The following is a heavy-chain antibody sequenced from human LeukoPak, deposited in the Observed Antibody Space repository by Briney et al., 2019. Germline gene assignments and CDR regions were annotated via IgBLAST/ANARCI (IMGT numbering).Heavy chain of an antibody. J-gene: IGHJ3*02. CDR3: ARDTLGYCSSTSCPLAFDI. CDR1: GYTFTSYY. D-gene: IGHD2-2*01. V-gene: IGHV1-46*01. CDR2: INPSGGST. Sequence: ASVKVSCKASGYTFTSYYMHWVRQAPGQGLEWMRIINPSGGSTSYAQKFQGRVTMTRDTSTSTVYMELSSLRSEDTAVYYCARDTLGYCSSTSCPLAFDIWGQGTMVTVSS.